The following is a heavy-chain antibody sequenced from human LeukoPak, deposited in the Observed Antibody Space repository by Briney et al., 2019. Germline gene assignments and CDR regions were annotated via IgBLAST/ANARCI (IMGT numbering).Heavy chain of an antibody. J-gene: IGHJ4*02. CDR1: GGTFSSYA. V-gene: IGHV1-69*13. Sequence: ASVKVSCKASGGTFSSYAISWVRQAPGQGLEWMGGIIPIFGTANYAQKFQGRVTITADESTSTAYMELSSLRSEDTAVYYCARGTPTTRDFDYWGQGTLVTVSS. D-gene: IGHD4-11*01. CDR2: IIPIFGTA. CDR3: ARGTPTTRDFDY.